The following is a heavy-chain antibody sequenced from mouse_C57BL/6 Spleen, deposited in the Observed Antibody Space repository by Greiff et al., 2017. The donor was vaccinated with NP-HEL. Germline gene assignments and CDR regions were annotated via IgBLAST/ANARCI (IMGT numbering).Heavy chain of an antibody. CDR1: GFTFSSYA. D-gene: IGHD1-1*01. V-gene: IGHV5-4*01. Sequence: DVHLVESGGGLVKPGGSLKLSCAASGFTFSSYAMSWVRQTPEKRLEWVATISDGGSYTYYPDNVKGRFTISRDNAKNNLYLQMSHLKSEDTAMYYCARGDYGSRYWYFDVWGTGTTVTVSS. CDR3: ARGDYGSRYWYFDV. J-gene: IGHJ1*03. CDR2: ISDGGSYT.